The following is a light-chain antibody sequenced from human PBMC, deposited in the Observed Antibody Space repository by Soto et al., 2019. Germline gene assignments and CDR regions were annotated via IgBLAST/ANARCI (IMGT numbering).Light chain of an antibody. CDR1: QSFNSIY. J-gene: IGKJ1*01. CDR3: QQYGSSPRT. Sequence: IVLTQSPCTLSLSPGERATLSCRASQSFNSIYLAWYQQKPGQAPRLLIYGASSRATGIPDRFSGSGSGADFTLTISRLEPEDFAVYYCQQYGSSPRTFGQGTKVDIK. CDR2: GAS. V-gene: IGKV3-20*01.